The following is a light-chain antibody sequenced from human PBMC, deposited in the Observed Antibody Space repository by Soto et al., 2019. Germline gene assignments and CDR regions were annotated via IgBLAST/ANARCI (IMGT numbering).Light chain of an antibody. CDR1: QSLLDSDDGNTY. CDR2: TVS. J-gene: IGKJ4*01. Sequence: EIVMTQPPLSLPVAPGEPASLSCRSSQSLLDSDDGNTYLDWYLQKPGQSPQLLIYTVSYRASGVPDRFSGSGSGTDFTLKISRVEAEDVGVYYCMQRIEFPLTFGGGTKVDIK. CDR3: MQRIEFPLT. V-gene: IGKV2-40*01.